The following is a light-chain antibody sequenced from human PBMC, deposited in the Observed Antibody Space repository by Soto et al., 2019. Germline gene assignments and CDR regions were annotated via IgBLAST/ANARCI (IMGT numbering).Light chain of an antibody. Sequence: QSALTQPASVSGSPGQSITISCTGTSSEVGSYNLVSWYQQHPGKAPKLMIYEVSKRPSGVSNRFSGSKSGNTASLTISGLQAEDEADYYCCSYASSSTLVFGGGTKLTVL. J-gene: IGLJ3*02. CDR2: EVS. CDR3: CSYASSSTLV. V-gene: IGLV2-23*02. CDR1: SSEVGSYNL.